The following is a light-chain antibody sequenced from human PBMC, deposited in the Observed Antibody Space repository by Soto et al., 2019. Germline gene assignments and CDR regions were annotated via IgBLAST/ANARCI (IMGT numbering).Light chain of an antibody. Sequence: DIVMTQSPDSLSMSLGERATFSCKSSQTLLYNSNNKNYLAWFQQKPGQAPKLLIYWASTRNSGVPDRFSGSGSGTDFTLTISNLQAEDVATYYCQQYYHVPVTFGQGTRLEI. CDR1: QTLLYNSNNKNY. CDR2: WAS. J-gene: IGKJ5*01. CDR3: QQYYHVPVT. V-gene: IGKV4-1*01.